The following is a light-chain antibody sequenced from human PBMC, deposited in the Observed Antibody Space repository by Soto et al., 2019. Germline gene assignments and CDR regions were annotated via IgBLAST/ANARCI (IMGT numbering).Light chain of an antibody. J-gene: IGKJ5*01. CDR2: DAS. CDR1: QSVSIY. CDR3: QQRSNWPPKIT. V-gene: IGKV3-11*01. Sequence: IVMTQSLATLSVYPGERATLSCRASQSVSIYLAWYQQKPGQAPRLLIYDASNRATGIPARFSGSGSGTDFTLTISSLEPEDFAVYYCQQRSNWPPKITFGQGTRLEIK.